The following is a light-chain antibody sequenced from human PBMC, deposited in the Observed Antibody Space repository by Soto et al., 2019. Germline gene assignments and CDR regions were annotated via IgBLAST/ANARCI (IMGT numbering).Light chain of an antibody. J-gene: IGKJ1*01. V-gene: IGKV3-20*01. CDR1: QSVSNNY. CDR3: QQYGSSSWT. CDR2: GAS. Sequence: DIVMTQSPDSLAVSLGERATLSCRASQSVSNNYLAWYQQKPGQAPRLLIYGASNRATGIPDRFNGSGSGTDFTLTISRLEPEDFAVYYCQQYGSSSWTFGQGTKVDIK.